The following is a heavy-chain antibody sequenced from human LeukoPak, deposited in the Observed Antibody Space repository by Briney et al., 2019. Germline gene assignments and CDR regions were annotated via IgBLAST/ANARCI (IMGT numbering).Heavy chain of an antibody. V-gene: IGHV1-69*04. CDR1: GGTFGSYA. D-gene: IGHD3-9*01. Sequence: ASVKVSCKASGGTFGSYAISWVRQAPGQGLEWMGRIIPIFGIANYAQKFQGRVTITADKSTSTAYMELSSLRSEDTAVYYCASCLYDILTGKNHAFFAPYYYYGMDVWGQGTTVTVSS. CDR3: ASCLYDILTGKNHAFFAPYYYYGMDV. J-gene: IGHJ6*02. CDR2: IIPIFGIA.